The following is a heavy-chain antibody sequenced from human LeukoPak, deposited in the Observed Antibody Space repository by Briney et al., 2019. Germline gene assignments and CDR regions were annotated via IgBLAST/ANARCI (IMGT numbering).Heavy chain of an antibody. Sequence: GGSLRLSCAASGFTFSNYAMSWVRQAPGKGLEWVSDISGSGGSTNYADSVKGRFTISRDNSKNTLFLQMNTLRAEDTAVYYCTGGGWSTDAFDIWGQGTMVTVSS. V-gene: IGHV3-23*01. CDR1: GFTFSNYA. CDR3: TGGGWSTDAFDI. D-gene: IGHD6-19*01. J-gene: IGHJ3*02. CDR2: ISGSGGST.